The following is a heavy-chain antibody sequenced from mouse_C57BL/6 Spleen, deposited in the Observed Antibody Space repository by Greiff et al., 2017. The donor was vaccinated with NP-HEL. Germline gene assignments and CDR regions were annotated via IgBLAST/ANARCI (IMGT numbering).Heavy chain of an antibody. CDR1: GFNIKDYY. Sequence: EVQLQQSGAELVKPGASVKLSCTASGFNIKDYYMHWVKQRTEQGLEWIGRIDPEDGETKYAAKFQGKATITADTSSNTAYLQLSSLTSEDTAVYYCARYYYGSSSTFDYWGQGTTLTVSS. V-gene: IGHV14-2*01. CDR2: IDPEDGET. J-gene: IGHJ2*01. CDR3: ARYYYGSSSTFDY. D-gene: IGHD1-1*01.